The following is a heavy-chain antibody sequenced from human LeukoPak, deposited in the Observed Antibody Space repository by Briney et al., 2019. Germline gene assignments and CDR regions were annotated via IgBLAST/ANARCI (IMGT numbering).Heavy chain of an antibody. CDR2: IIPILGIA. D-gene: IGHD3-10*01. Sequence: ASVKVSCKASGGTFSSYAISWVRQAPGQGLEWMGRIIPILGIANYAQKFRGRVTITADKSTSTAYMELSSLRSEDTAVYYCASRHYYGSGSYSEYGMDVWGQGTTVTVSS. CDR1: GGTFSSYA. J-gene: IGHJ6*02. CDR3: ASRHYYGSGSYSEYGMDV. V-gene: IGHV1-69*04.